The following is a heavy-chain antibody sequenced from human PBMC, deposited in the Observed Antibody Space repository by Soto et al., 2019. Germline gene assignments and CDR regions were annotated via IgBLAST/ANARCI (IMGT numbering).Heavy chain of an antibody. J-gene: IGHJ4*02. CDR1: GGTFSSYA. CDR3: ARGGDGYNYAQFDY. CDR2: IIPIFGTA. D-gene: IGHD5-12*01. Sequence: GASVKVSCKASGGTFSSYAISWVRQAPGQGLEWMGGIIPIFGTANYAQKFQGRVTITADESTSTAYMELSSLRSEDTAVYYCARGGDGYNYAQFDYWGQGTLVTVSS. V-gene: IGHV1-69*13.